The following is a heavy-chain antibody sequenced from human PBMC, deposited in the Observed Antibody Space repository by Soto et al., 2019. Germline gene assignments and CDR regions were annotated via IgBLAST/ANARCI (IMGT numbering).Heavy chain of an antibody. CDR1: GGTFSSYS. J-gene: IGHJ2*01. V-gene: IGHV1-69*13. CDR3: ARSIVVVPPTGIEDLPYWYFDL. Sequence: SVKVSCNASGGTFSSYSISWVRQAPGQGLEWMGGIIPIFGTANYAQKFQGRVTITADESTSTAYMELSSLRSEDTAVYYCARSIVVVPPTGIEDLPYWYFDLWGRGTLVTVSS. CDR2: IIPIFGTA. D-gene: IGHD3-22*01.